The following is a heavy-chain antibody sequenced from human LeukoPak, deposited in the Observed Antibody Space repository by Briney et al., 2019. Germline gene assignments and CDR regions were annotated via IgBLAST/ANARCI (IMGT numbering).Heavy chain of an antibody. D-gene: IGHD3-22*01. CDR1: GGSFSGYY. CDR3: ARGYDSSGYYDY. V-gene: IGHV4-34*01. J-gene: IGHJ4*02. Sequence: SETLSLTCAVYGGSFSGYYWSWIRQPPGKGLEWIGEINHSGSTNYNPSLKSRVTISVDTSKNQFSLKLSSVTAADTAVYYCARGYDSSGYYDYWGQGTLVTVSS. CDR2: INHSGST.